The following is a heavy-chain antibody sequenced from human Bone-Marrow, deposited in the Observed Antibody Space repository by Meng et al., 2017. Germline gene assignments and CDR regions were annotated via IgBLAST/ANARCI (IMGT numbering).Heavy chain of an antibody. CDR3: AREEGTVVTQEGAFDI. V-gene: IGHV3-21*04. CDR1: GFTFSSYA. J-gene: IGHJ3*02. CDR2: ISGSGSNT. D-gene: IGHD4-23*01. Sequence: GESLKISCAASGFTFSSYAMHWVRQAPGKGLERVSTISGSGSNTYYADSVKGRFTISRDNAKNSLYLQMNSLRAEDTAVYYCAREEGTVVTQEGAFDIWGQGTMVTVSS.